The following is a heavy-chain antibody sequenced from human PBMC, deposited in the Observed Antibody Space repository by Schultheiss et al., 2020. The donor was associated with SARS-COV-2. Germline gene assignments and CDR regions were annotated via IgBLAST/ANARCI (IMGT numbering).Heavy chain of an antibody. CDR2: IKQDGSVK. J-gene: IGHJ4*02. CDR1: GFTFSSYW. CDR3: VKEGEEMGTS. D-gene: IGHD5-24*01. Sequence: GGSLRLSCGASGFTFSSYWMSWVRQAPGKGLEWVANIKQDGSVKHYVASVRGRFIASRDNAKNSLDLQMNSLRVDDTAVYYCVKEGEEMGTSWGQGTLVTVSS. V-gene: IGHV3-7*03.